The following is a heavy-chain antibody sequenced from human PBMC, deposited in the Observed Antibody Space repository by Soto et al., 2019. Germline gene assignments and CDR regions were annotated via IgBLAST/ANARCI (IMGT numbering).Heavy chain of an antibody. V-gene: IGHV3-48*01. D-gene: IGHD3-10*01. CDR2: ISSSSSTI. CDR1: GFTFSSYS. Sequence: EVQLVESGGGLVQPGGSLRLSCAASGFTFSSYSMNWVRQAPGKGLEWVSYISSSSSTIYYADSVKGRFTISRDNAKNSLYLQMNSLRAEDTAVYYCAREGYQPYYYGSGSYLDVWGKGTTVTVSS. CDR3: AREGYQPYYYGSGSYLDV. J-gene: IGHJ6*04.